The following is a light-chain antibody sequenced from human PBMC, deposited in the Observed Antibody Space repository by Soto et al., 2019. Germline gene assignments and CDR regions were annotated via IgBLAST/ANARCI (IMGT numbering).Light chain of an antibody. V-gene: IGKV1-39*01. CDR1: QSPSNN. J-gene: IGKJ5*01. CDR3: LQHNTYPIT. CDR2: DAS. Sequence: EIXMTQSASCLXASVGDRVTIXCRASQSPSNNLSWYQQKTGQARKHLIYDASGLQRGDPSRFSGSGSGTDFTRSISSRQPEDFATYYRLQHNTYPITFGQGTRLEIK.